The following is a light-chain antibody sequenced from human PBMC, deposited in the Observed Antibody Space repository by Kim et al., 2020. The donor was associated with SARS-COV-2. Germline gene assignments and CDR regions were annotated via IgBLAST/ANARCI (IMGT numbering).Light chain of an antibody. J-gene: IGLJ2*01. V-gene: IGLV5-45*02. Sequence: QPVLTQPSSLSASPGASASLTCTLRSGINVGTYRIYWYQQKPGSPPQYLLRYKSDSDKQQGSGVPSRFSGSKDASANAGILLISGLQSEDEADYYCIIWHSSALVFGGGTQLTVL. CDR2: YKSDSDK. CDR1: SGINVGTYR. CDR3: IIWHSSALV.